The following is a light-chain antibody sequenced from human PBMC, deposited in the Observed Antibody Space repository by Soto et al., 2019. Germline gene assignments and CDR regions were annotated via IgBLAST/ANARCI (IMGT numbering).Light chain of an antibody. CDR2: GAS. CDR3: KAYGRSLPT. V-gene: IGKV3-20*01. Sequence: ERVWTQSPGTLSFSPGERATLSCRASHSVRSTYFAWYQQTPGQAPRLLIYGASSRATGIPDRFSASGSGTDFTLPISRLEPADFAVYYCKAYGRSLPTFAQGTRV. CDR1: HSVRSTY. J-gene: IGKJ1*01.